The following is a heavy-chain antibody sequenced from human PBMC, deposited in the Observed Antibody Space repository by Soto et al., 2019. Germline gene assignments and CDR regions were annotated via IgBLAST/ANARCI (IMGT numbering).Heavy chain of an antibody. CDR3: ARGGITGTKWNWFDP. CDR1: GFTFSSYS. D-gene: IGHD1-20*01. Sequence: EVQLVESGGGLVQPGGSLRLSCAASGFTFSSYSMNWVLQAPGKGLEWVSYISSSSSTIYYADSVKGRFTISRDNAKNSLYLQMNSLRDEDTAVYYCARGGITGTKWNWFDPWGQGTLVTVSS. J-gene: IGHJ5*02. CDR2: ISSSSSTI. V-gene: IGHV3-48*02.